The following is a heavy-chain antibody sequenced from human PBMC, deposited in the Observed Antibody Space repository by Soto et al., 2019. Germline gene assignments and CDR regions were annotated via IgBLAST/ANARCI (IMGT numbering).Heavy chain of an antibody. CDR3: AKDSIFCSSTSCSSGPDSDY. J-gene: IGHJ4*02. CDR2: ISGSGGST. CDR1: GFTFSSYA. V-gene: IGHV3-23*01. D-gene: IGHD2-2*01. Sequence: PGGSLRLSCAASGFTFSSYAMSWVRQAPGKGLEWVSAISGSGGSTYYADSVKGRFTISRDNSKNTLYLQMNSLSAEDTAVYYCAKDSIFCSSTSCSSGPDSDYWGQGTLVTVSS.